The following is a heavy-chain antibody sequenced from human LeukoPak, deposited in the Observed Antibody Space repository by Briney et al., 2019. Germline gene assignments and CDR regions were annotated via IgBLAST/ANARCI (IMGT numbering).Heavy chain of an antibody. J-gene: IGHJ4*02. CDR2: IYYRGST. CDR3: RKSPNYYDFWVGYL. V-gene: IGHV4-31*03. CDR1: GGSISSGGYY. Sequence: SETLSLTCTVSGGSISSGGYYWSWIRQHPGKGLEWIGYIYYRGSTYYNPSLKSRVTISVDTSMNQFSLKLSSVTAADTAVYSCRKSPNYYDFWVGYLWGKGTLVTPPQ. D-gene: IGHD3-3*01.